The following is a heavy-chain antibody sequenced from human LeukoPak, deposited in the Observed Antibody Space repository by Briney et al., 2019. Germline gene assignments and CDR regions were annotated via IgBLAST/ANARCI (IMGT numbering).Heavy chain of an antibody. CDR2: ISPYNGNI. Sequence: ASVKVSCKASGYTITSYGISWVRQAPGQGLEWVGWISPYNGNINYAQRLQGRVTMTTDPSTSTAYMELRSLRSDDTAVYYCARDRYSYGTPGDYWGQGTLVTVSS. D-gene: IGHD5-18*01. V-gene: IGHV1-18*01. CDR3: ARDRYSYGTPGDY. J-gene: IGHJ4*02. CDR1: GYTITSYG.